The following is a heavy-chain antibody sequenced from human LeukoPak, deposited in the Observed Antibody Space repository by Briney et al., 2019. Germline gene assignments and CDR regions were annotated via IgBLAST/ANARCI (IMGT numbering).Heavy chain of an antibody. D-gene: IGHD3-9*01. CDR2: IFWRGGGT. J-gene: IGHJ4*02. CDR1: GFLFSNYA. Sequence: GGALRLSRGGSGFLFSNYALDWVRPAPGEGVGWGSAIFWRGGGTYYAASVKGRFTISRDSSKNTLYLQMNSLRADDTAVYYCAKWGDYDVLTGYYVSDFWGQGTLVTVSS. V-gene: IGHV3-23*05. CDR3: AKWGDYDVLTGYYVSDF.